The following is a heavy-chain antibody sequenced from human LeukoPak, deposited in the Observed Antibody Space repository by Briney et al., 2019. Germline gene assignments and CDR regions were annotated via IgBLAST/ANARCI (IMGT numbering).Heavy chain of an antibody. Sequence: SQTLSLTCTVSGDSISSGTYYWSWIRQPPGKGLEWIGYIYYSGSTNYNPSLKSRVTISLDTSKNQFSLRLPSVTAADTAVYYCARNRVVAAPNFDYWGQGTLVTVFS. CDR2: IYYSGST. CDR1: GDSISSGTYY. J-gene: IGHJ4*02. V-gene: IGHV4-61*01. D-gene: IGHD6-6*01. CDR3: ARNRVVAAPNFDY.